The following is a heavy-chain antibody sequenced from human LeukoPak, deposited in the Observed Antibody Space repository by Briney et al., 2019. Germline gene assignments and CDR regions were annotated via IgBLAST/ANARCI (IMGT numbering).Heavy chain of an antibody. V-gene: IGHV3-73*01. D-gene: IGHD6-13*01. CDR1: GFTFSGSA. J-gene: IGHJ6*02. Sequence: PGGSLRLSCAASGFTFSGSAMHWVRQASGKGLEWVGRIRSKANGYATAYAASVKGRFTISRDDSKNTAYLQMNSLKTEDTAIYYCTRPGGTAAPGGSYYYYGMDVWGQGTTVTVSS. CDR2: IRSKANGYAT. CDR3: TRPGGTAAPGGSYYYYGMDV.